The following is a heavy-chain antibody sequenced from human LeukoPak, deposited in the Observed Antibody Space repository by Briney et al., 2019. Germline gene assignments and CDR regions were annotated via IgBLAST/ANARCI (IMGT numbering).Heavy chain of an antibody. V-gene: IGHV3-11*01. D-gene: IGHD6-13*01. J-gene: IGHJ4*02. CDR1: EFTFSDYY. CDR3: ARLGIITAAGSNDY. Sequence: PGGSLRLSCAASEFTFSDYYMSWIRQAPGKALEWVSYISYSGDTIYYADSVKGRFTVSRDNAKNLLYLQMNSLRAEDTAVYYCARLGIITAAGSNDYWGQGTLVTVSP. CDR2: ISYSGDTI.